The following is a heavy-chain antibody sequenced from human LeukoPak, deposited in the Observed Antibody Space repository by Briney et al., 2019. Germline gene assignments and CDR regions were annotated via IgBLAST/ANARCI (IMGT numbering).Heavy chain of an antibody. CDR3: ARGGSGSYHYYYYMDV. J-gene: IGHJ6*03. CDR2: ISSSGSTI. D-gene: IGHD3-10*01. V-gene: IGHV3-48*04. Sequence: LTGGSLRLSCAASGFTFSSYSMNWIRQAPGKGLEWVSYISSSGSTIYYADSVKGRFTISRDNAKNSLYLQMNSLRAEDTAVYYCARGGSGSYHYYYYMDVWGKGTTVTVSS. CDR1: GFTFSSYS.